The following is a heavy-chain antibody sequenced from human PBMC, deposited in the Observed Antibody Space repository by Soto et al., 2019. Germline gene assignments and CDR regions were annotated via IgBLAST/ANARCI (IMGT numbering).Heavy chain of an antibody. CDR2: IYYRGNT. D-gene: IGHD3-9*01. V-gene: IGHV4-39*01. Sequence: SETLSLTCSVSGDSINSDKYYWGWIRHPPGKGLEWIGSIYYRGNTYYNPSLQPRVTISLDKSKSQFSLKLNSVTAADSAVYFCARLEGLATISYYSDFRGQGALGTGSS. J-gene: IGHJ4*02. CDR3: ARLEGLATISYYSDF. CDR1: GDSINSDKYY.